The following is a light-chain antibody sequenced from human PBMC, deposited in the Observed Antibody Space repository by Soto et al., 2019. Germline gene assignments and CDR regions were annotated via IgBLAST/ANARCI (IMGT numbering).Light chain of an antibody. CDR1: SGSIASNY. CDR2: EDN. Sequence: FMLTQPHSVSESPGKTVTISCTRSSGSIASNYVQWYQQRPGSAPTTVIYEDNQRPSGVPDRFSGSIDSSSNSASLTISGLKNEDEADYYCQSYDSSNRVFGGGTQLTVL. J-gene: IGLJ2*01. V-gene: IGLV6-57*03. CDR3: QSYDSSNRV.